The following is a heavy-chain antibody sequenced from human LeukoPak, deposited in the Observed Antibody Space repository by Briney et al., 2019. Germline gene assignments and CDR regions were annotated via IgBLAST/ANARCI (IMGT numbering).Heavy chain of an antibody. V-gene: IGHV3-20*04. Sequence: TGGSLRLSCAASGFTFDDYGMSWVRQAPGKGLEWVSGINWNGGSTGYADSVKGRFTISRDDAENSLHLQMSSLRAEDTGLYFCAREHSGSYCLDYWGQGALVTVSS. CDR3: AREHSGSYCLDY. CDR2: INWNGGST. D-gene: IGHD1-26*01. CDR1: GFTFDDYG. J-gene: IGHJ4*02.